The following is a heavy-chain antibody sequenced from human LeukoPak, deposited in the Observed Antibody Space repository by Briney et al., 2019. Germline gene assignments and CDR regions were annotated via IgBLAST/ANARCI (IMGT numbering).Heavy chain of an antibody. CDR1: GFTFNSYA. CDR2: IKEDESDV. CDR3: GRGLDTAYRQVKS. D-gene: IGHD3-16*01. J-gene: IGHJ5*02. V-gene: IGHV3-7*01. Sequence: PGGSLRLSCAASGFTFNSYAMSWVRQAPGRGLEWVASIKEDESDVYYVDSVKGRFTISRDNAKNSLYLQMSSLRVEDTAVYYCGRGLDTAYRQVKSWGQGTLVTVSS.